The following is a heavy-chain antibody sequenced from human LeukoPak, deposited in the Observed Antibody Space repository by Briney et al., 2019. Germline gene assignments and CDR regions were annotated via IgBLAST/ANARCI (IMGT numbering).Heavy chain of an antibody. CDR2: IYTSGST. CDR3: ARAALSYDSSYTLFDY. J-gene: IGHJ4*02. V-gene: IGHV4-4*07. D-gene: IGHD3-22*01. CDR1: GGSISSSY. Sequence: PSETLSLTCTVSGGSISSSYWSWIRQPAGKGLEWLGRIYTSGSTNYNPSLKSRVTMSVDTSKNQFSLKLSSVTAADTAVYYCARAALSYDSSYTLFDYWGQGTLVTVSS.